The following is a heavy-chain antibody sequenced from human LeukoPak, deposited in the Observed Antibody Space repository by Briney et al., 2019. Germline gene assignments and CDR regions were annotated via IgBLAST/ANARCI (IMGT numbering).Heavy chain of an antibody. CDR2: IGGRDGYT. V-gene: IGHV3-23*01. Sequence: GASLRLSCAASGFIFSNYAMSWVRQAPGKGLEGVSAIGGRDGYTYYADSVKGRFTVSRDDPKNTLYLQMNTLRVEDTAVYYCAKWGDYDIFTGYYDSDYWGHGTLVTVSS. D-gene: IGHD3-9*01. J-gene: IGHJ4*01. CDR1: GFIFSNYA. CDR3: AKWGDYDIFTGYYDSDY.